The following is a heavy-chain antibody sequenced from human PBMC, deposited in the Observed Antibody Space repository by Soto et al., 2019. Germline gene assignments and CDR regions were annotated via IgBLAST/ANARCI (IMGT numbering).Heavy chain of an antibody. Sequence: VVSLILSCSASGVTFCSRYSHSISWVRQSPGKGPGWVSTIISNGANTHYSESVQVRFTISKDASRNTVHLHMNSLRADDTATYFCLHSVYAPLAYWGKRNPVTLSS. CDR2: IISNGANT. J-gene: IGHJ4*01. V-gene: IGHV3-23*01. D-gene: IGHD2-8*01. CDR3: LHSVYAPLAY. CDR1: GVTFCSRYSHS.